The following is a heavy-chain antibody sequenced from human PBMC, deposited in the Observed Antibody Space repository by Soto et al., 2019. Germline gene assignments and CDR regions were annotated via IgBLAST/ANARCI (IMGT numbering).Heavy chain of an antibody. CDR2: IVPIFGTT. J-gene: IGHJ6*02. CDR3: ARPDEGSDQSNHHYYYALDV. CDR1: GGVFRRYA. D-gene: IGHD2-21*01. V-gene: IGHV1-69*13. Sequence: SVKVSCKVSGGVFRRYAISWVRQAPGQGLEWLGGIVPIFGTTNYAQKFQGRVTIVADESTSTAYMDLSSLRSDDTAVYYCARPDEGSDQSNHHYYYALDVWGQGTKVTVSS.